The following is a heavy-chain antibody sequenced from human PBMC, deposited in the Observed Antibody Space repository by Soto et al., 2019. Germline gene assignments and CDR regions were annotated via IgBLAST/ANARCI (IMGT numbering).Heavy chain of an antibody. CDR3: ARDEGYCSSTSCSNWFDP. D-gene: IGHD2-2*01. Sequence: QVQLQESGPGLVKPSGTLSLTCAVSSGSISSSNWWSWVRQPPGKGLEWIGEIYHSGSTNYNPSLKSRVTISVDKSKNQFSLKLSSVTAADTAVYYCARDEGYCSSTSCSNWFDPWGQGTLVTVSS. CDR1: SGSISSSNW. V-gene: IGHV4-4*02. J-gene: IGHJ5*02. CDR2: IYHSGST.